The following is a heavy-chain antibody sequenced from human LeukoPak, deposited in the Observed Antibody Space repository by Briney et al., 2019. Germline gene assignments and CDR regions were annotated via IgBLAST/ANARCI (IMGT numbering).Heavy chain of an antibody. V-gene: IGHV3-64*02. CDR1: GFTFRSFA. Sequence: GGSLRLSCAASGFTFRSFAMHWVRQTPGKGLEYVSALRSDGATTYYADSVKGRFIISRDNSKNTVYLQMGSLRGEDTGVYYCARARRSGQQSYYFDYWGQGTPVIVSS. D-gene: IGHD6-19*01. CDR2: LRSDGATT. CDR3: ARARRSGQQSYYFDY. J-gene: IGHJ4*02.